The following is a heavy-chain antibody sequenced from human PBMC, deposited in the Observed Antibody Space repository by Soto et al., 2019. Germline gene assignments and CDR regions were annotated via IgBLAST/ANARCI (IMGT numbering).Heavy chain of an antibody. J-gene: IGHJ4*02. Sequence: QVQLVQSGAEVKKPGASVKVSCKASGYTFTSYGISWVRQAPGQGLEWMGWISAYYGNTNYAQSLQGRVSMTTDTSTSTAFMELRSLRSDDTAVYYCARDRVEMATIRMFDYWGQGTLVTVSS. CDR3: ARDRVEMATIRMFDY. CDR1: GYTFTSYG. CDR2: ISAYYGNT. D-gene: IGHD5-12*01. V-gene: IGHV1-18*04.